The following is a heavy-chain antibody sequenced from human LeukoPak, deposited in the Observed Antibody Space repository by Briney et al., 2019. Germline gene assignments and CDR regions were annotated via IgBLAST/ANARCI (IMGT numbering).Heavy chain of an antibody. CDR1: GFTFTSSA. Sequence: SVKVSCKASGFTFTSSAVQWVRQARGQRLEWIGWIVVCSGNTNYAQKFQERVSITRDVSTSTAYMELSSLRSEDTAVYYCAAPLSGSYYGTDYWGQGTLVTVSS. V-gene: IGHV1-58*01. J-gene: IGHJ4*02. D-gene: IGHD1-26*01. CDR3: AAPLSGSYYGTDY. CDR2: IVVCSGNT.